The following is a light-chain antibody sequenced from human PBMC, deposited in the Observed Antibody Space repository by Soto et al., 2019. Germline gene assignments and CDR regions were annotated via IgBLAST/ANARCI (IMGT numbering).Light chain of an antibody. J-gene: IGLJ2*01. Sequence: QPVLTQSPSASASLGASVKFTCTLSSEHSSYAIAWHQQQPEKGPRYLMKLNSDGSHNKGDGIPDRFSGSSSGAERYLTISSLQSEDEADYYCQTWGTGIVVFGGGTKSPS. CDR3: QTWGTGIVV. V-gene: IGLV4-69*01. CDR2: LNSDGSH. CDR1: SEHSSYA.